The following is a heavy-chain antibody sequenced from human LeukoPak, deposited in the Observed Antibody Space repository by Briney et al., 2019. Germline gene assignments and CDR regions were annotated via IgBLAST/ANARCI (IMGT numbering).Heavy chain of an antibody. Sequence: PSETLSLTCTVSGGSISSYYWSWIRQPPGKGLEWIGYIYYSGSTNYNPSLKSRVTISVDTSKNQFSLKLSSVTAADTAVYYCAREGSESTPYYYDSSGYYYAWFDPWGQGTLVTVSS. D-gene: IGHD3-22*01. J-gene: IGHJ5*02. CDR1: GGSISSYY. CDR3: AREGSESTPYYYDSSGYYYAWFDP. CDR2: IYYSGST. V-gene: IGHV4-59*01.